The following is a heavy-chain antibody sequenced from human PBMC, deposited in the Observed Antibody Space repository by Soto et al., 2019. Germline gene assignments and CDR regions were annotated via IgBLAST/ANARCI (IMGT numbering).Heavy chain of an antibody. CDR1: GFTFSDAW. CDR2: IKSKSDGGTT. D-gene: IGHD2-15*01. Sequence: PGGSLRLSCAASGFTFSDAWMSWVRQAPGKGLDWVGRIKSKSDGGTTEYAAPVRGRFTISRDDSKNTLYLQMNSLKTEDTAVYYCTTDLWFIAVVVGSTGYFNPWCQGTSVTVSS. V-gene: IGHV3-15*01. J-gene: IGHJ5*02. CDR3: TTDLWFIAVVVGSTGYFNP.